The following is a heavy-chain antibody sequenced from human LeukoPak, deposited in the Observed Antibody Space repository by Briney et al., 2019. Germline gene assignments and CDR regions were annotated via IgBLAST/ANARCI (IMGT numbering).Heavy chain of an antibody. Sequence: GASVKVSCKASGYTFTSYGISWVRQAPGRGLEWMGWISAYNGNTNYAQKLQGRVTMTTDTSTSTAYMELRSLRSDDTAVYYCARDNTMVRGVIITGIDYWGQGTLVTVSS. V-gene: IGHV1-18*04. CDR3: ARDNTMVRGVIITGIDY. J-gene: IGHJ4*02. CDR2: ISAYNGNT. D-gene: IGHD3-10*01. CDR1: GYTFTSYG.